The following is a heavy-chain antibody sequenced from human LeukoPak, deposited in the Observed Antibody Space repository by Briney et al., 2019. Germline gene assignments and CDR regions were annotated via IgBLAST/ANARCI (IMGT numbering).Heavy chain of an antibody. CDR2: IIPIFGTA. CDR1: GGTFSSYA. D-gene: IGHD5-18*01. J-gene: IGHJ6*04. CDR3: ARSGNTAMDHHYYYYGMDV. V-gene: IGHV1-69*05. Sequence: SVKVSCKASGGTFSSYAISWVRQAPGQGLEWMGGIIPIFGTANYAQKFQGRVTITTDVSTSTAYMELSSLRSEDTAVYYCARSGNTAMDHHYYYYGMDVWGXGTTVTVSS.